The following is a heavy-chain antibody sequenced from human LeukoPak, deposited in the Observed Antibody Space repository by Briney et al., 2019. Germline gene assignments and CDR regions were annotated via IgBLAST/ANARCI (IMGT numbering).Heavy chain of an antibody. CDR1: GFTFSSYA. D-gene: IGHD4-23*01. Sequence: PGGSLRLSCAASGFTFSSYAMHWVRQAPGKGLEWVAVISYDGSNKYYADSVKGRFTISRDNSKNTLYLQMNSLRAEDTAVYYCARGYGGTYYFDYWGQGTLVTVSS. CDR3: ARGYGGTYYFDY. V-gene: IGHV3-30-3*01. CDR2: ISYDGSNK. J-gene: IGHJ4*02.